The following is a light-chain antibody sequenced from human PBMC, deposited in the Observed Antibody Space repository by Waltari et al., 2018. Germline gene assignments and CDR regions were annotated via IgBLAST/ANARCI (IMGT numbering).Light chain of an antibody. CDR2: VNSDGSH. CDR1: SGHRTNA. V-gene: IGLV4-69*01. Sequence: QLGVTQSPSASASLGASVKLTCILSSGHRTNAVAGHQQQPEKGPRFLMKVNSDGSHSKGDGIPDRFSGSSSGAERYLTISSLQSEDEADYYCQAWGTGIQGVFGGGTKLTVL. CDR3: QAWGTGIQGV. J-gene: IGLJ3*02.